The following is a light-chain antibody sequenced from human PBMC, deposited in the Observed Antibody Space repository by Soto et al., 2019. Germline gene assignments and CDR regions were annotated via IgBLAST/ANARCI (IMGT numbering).Light chain of an antibody. Sequence: EIVLTQSPGTLSLSPGERATLSCRASQSVSKNLAWYQQIPGQAPRLVIHGAFTRATGIPDRFSGSGSGTEFTLSISSLQSEDFAVYYCHQYDNWLWTFGQGTKV. CDR2: GAF. V-gene: IGKV3-15*01. CDR1: QSVSKN. CDR3: HQYDNWLWT. J-gene: IGKJ1*01.